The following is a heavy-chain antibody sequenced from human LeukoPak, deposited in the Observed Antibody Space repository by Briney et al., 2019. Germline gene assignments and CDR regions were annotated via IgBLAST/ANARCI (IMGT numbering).Heavy chain of an antibody. V-gene: IGHV3-53*01. Sequence: GGSLRLSCEASGFTVSSTHMVWVRQAPGKGLEWVSVTYTGGNSYYAGFVQGRFIISRDISKNTLYLQMNNLRAEDSALYYCARRGDYLGNAFDIWGQGTMVTVSS. CDR1: GFTVSSTH. D-gene: IGHD5-12*01. CDR3: ARRGDYLGNAFDI. J-gene: IGHJ3*02. CDR2: TYTGGNS.